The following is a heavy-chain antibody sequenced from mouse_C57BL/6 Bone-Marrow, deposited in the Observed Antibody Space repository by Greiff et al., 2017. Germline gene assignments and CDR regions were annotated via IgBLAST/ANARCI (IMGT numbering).Heavy chain of an antibody. Sequence: QVQLQQPGAELVKPGASVKLSCKASGYTFTSYWMHWVKQRPGQGLEWIGMIHPNSGRPTYHEKFKSKATLTVDKSSSTAYMQLSSLTSEDSSVYYCASLFITTRWGQGTLVTVSA. CDR2: IHPNSGRP. V-gene: IGHV1-64*01. J-gene: IGHJ3*02. CDR1: GYTFTSYW. D-gene: IGHD1-1*01. CDR3: ASLFITTR.